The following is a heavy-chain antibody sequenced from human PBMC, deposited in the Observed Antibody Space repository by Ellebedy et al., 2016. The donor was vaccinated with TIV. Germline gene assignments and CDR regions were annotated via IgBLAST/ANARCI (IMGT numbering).Heavy chain of an antibody. CDR1: GFTFDDYA. CDR3: AKDNQWELRYWYFDL. Sequence: GGSLRLSXAASGFTFDDYAMHWVRPAPGKGLEWVSGISWNSGSIGYADSVKGRFTISRDNAKNSLYLQMNSLRAEDTALYYCAKDNQWELRYWYFDLWGRGTLVTVSS. CDR2: ISWNSGSI. V-gene: IGHV3-9*01. D-gene: IGHD1-26*01. J-gene: IGHJ2*01.